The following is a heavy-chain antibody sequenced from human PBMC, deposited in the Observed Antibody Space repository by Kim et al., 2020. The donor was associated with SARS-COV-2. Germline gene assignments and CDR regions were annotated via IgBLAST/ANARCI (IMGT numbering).Heavy chain of an antibody. J-gene: IGHJ4*02. D-gene: IGHD3-10*02. Sequence: GGSLRLSCAASGFTFSHDWMTWVRQAPGKGLEWVANINQDGSESYYVDSVKGRFTISRDNAKNSLYLQMNSLRVEDTAVYYCARSVFGDNYWGQGTLFSVSS. V-gene: IGHV3-7*01. CDR3: ARSVFGDNY. CDR1: GFTFSHDW. CDR2: INQDGSES.